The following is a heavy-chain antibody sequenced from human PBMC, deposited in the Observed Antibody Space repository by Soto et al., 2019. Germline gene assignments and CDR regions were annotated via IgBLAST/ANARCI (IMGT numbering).Heavy chain of an antibody. CDR2: ISGSGGST. CDR3: AKASNYYDSSGYYQGGWCDY. CDR1: GFTFSSYA. D-gene: IGHD3-22*01. Sequence: EVQLLESGGGLVQPGGSLRLSCAASGFTFSSYAMSWVRQAPGKGLEWVSAISGSGGSTYYADSVKGRFTISRDNSKNTLYLQMNSLRAEDTAVYYCAKASNYYDSSGYYQGGWCDYWGQGTRVTVSS. V-gene: IGHV3-23*01. J-gene: IGHJ4*02.